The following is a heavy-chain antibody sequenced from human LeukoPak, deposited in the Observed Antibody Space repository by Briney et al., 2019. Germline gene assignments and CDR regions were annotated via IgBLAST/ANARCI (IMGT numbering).Heavy chain of an antibody. V-gene: IGHV3-30-3*01. D-gene: IGHD5-18*01. CDR3: ARDRLRGYSYGEIDY. CDR1: GFTFSSYA. Sequence: GGSLRLSCAASGFTFSSYAMHWVRQAPGKGLEWVAVISYDGSNKYYADSVKGRFTISRDNSKNTLYLQMNSLRAEDTAVYYCARDRLRGYSYGEIDYWGQGTLVTVSS. J-gene: IGHJ4*02. CDR2: ISYDGSNK.